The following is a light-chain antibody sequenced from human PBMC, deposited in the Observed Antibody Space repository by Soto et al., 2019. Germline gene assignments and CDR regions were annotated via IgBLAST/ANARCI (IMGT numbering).Light chain of an antibody. CDR3: QLYGPSLTWP. V-gene: IGKV3-20*01. CDR1: QSVSSSF. CDR2: GAS. J-gene: IGKJ1*01. Sequence: EIVLTQSPGTLSLSPGERATLSCRASQSVSSSFLSWYQQKPGQSPRLLIYGASGRATGIPDRFSGSGSGTDFTLTISSLEPEDFAVYYCQLYGPSLTWPFGQGTKVDIK.